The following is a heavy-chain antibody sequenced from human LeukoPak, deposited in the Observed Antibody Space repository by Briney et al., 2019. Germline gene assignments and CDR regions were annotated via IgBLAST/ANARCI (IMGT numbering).Heavy chain of an antibody. Sequence: SQTLSLTCTVSGGSISSGDYYWTWIRQPPGKGLEWIGYIYHNGNTYYNVSLMSRVTISDDRSTNQFSLRLNSVTAADTAVYYCARGGYYGSGVDAFDIWGQGTMVTVSS. D-gene: IGHD3-10*01. CDR2: IYHNGNT. CDR3: ARGGYYGSGVDAFDI. CDR1: GGSISSGDYY. V-gene: IGHV4-30-2*01. J-gene: IGHJ3*02.